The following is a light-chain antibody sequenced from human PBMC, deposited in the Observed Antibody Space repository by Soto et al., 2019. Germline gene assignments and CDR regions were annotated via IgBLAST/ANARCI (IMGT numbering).Light chain of an antibody. CDR1: QGISNY. J-gene: IGKJ4*01. Sequence: DIVMTQSPDSLAVSLGERATITCRASQGISNYLAWYQQKPGKVPKLLIYAASTLQSGVPSRFSGSGSATDFTLTISSLQPEDVATYYYQKYKSARHDFRGGTKADI. V-gene: IGKV1-27*01. CDR3: QKYKSARHD. CDR2: AAS.